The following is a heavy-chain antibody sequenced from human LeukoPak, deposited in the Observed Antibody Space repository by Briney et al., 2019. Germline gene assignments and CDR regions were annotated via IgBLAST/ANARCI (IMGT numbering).Heavy chain of an antibody. J-gene: IGHJ3*02. Sequence: SVKVSCKASGGTFSNYGVSWVRQAPGRGLEWMGGIIPIFGTANYAQKFQGRVTVTTDESTSTASMELSSLRSEDTAVYYCAKDQVISGSEASDIWGQGTMVTVSS. CDR2: IIPIFGTA. CDR3: AKDQVISGSEASDI. D-gene: IGHD2-21*01. CDR1: GGTFSNYG. V-gene: IGHV1-69*05.